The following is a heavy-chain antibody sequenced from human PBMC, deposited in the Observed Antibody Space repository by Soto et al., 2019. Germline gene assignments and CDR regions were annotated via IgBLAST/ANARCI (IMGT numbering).Heavy chain of an antibody. V-gene: IGHV3-48*02. Sequence: PGGSLRLSCTASGFTFSSYSMNWVRQAPGKGLEWVSYISSSSSTTYSADSVTGRFTISRDNAKNSLSLQMNSLRDEDTAVYYCARDLSYLAENHYDIFSGHHSPLYHYGMDVWGQGTTVTVPS. D-gene: IGHD3-9*01. CDR1: GFTFSSYS. J-gene: IGHJ6*02. CDR3: ARDLSYLAENHYDIFSGHHSPLYHYGMDV. CDR2: ISSSSSTT.